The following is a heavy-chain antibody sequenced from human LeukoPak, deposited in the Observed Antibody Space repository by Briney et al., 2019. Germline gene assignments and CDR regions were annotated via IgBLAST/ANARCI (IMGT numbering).Heavy chain of an antibody. V-gene: IGHV3-30-3*01. J-gene: IGHJ5*02. Sequence: GSLRLSCAASGFTFSSYAMHWVRQAPGKGLEWAAVISYDGSNKYYADSVKGRFTISRDNSKNTLYLQMNSLRAEDTAVYYCARDQGGATSFDWFDPWGQGTLVTVSS. CDR1: GFTFSSYA. CDR3: ARDQGGATSFDWFDP. CDR2: ISYDGSNK. D-gene: IGHD1-26*01.